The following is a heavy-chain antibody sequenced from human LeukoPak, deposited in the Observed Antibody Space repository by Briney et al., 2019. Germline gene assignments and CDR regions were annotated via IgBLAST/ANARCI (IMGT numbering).Heavy chain of an antibody. CDR1: GFTFSSSW. V-gene: IGHV3-74*01. CDR3: AREPSSWYVDY. CDR2: INSDGSII. D-gene: IGHD6-13*01. J-gene: IGHJ4*02. Sequence: GGSLRLSCAASGFTFSSSWMHWVRQAPGKGLVWVSRINSDGSIISHADSVKGRFTISRDNAKNTLYLQMSSLRVEDTAVYFCAREPSSWYVDYWGQGTLVTVSS.